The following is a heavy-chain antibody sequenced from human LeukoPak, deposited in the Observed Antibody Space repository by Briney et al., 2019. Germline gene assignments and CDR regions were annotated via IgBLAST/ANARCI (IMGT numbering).Heavy chain of an antibody. CDR3: ASDRGPEIWSGYYYRYYYYGMDV. J-gene: IGHJ6*02. CDR1: GYTFPSYG. CDR2: MSSYNGNT. D-gene: IGHD3-3*01. V-gene: IGHV1-18*01. Sequence: ASVKFSCKASGYTFPSYGISWVRPAPGQGLVWMGWMSSYNGNTNYTQKLQGRVTMTTDTSTSTAYMELRSLRSDDTAVYYCASDRGPEIWSGYYYRYYYYGMDVWGQGTTVTVSS.